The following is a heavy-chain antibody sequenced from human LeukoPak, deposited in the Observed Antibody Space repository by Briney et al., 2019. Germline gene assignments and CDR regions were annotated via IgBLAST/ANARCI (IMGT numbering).Heavy chain of an antibody. J-gene: IGHJ4*02. CDR3: ARGHDVFDY. CDR1: GVSFSGYY. V-gene: IGHV4-34*01. Sequence: PSETLSLTCSVYGVSFSGYYWSWIRQPPGKGLEWIGEINHSGSTNYNPSLKSRVTISVDTSKNQFSLKLSSVTAADTAVYYCARGHDVFDYWGQGTLVTVSS. D-gene: IGHD3-16*01. CDR2: INHSGST.